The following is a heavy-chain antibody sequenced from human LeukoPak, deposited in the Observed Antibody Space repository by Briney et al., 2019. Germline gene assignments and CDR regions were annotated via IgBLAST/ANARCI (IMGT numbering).Heavy chain of an antibody. CDR1: GGSISSYY. V-gene: IGHV4-4*07. CDR2: IYTSGST. CDR3: ARGDSSWWRNYYFDY. Sequence: PSETLSLTCTVSGGSISSYYWSWIRQPAGKGLEWIGRIYTSGSTNYNPSLKSRVTISVDKSKNQFSLKLSSVTAADTAVYYCARGDSSWWRNYYFDYWGQGTLVTVSS. J-gene: IGHJ4*02. D-gene: IGHD6-13*01.